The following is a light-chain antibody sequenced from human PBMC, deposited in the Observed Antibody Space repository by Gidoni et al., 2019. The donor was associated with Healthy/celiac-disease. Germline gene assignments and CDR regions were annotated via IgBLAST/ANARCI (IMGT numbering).Light chain of an antibody. CDR3: QSDDSSLSGSWV. CDR2: GNS. CDR1: SSNIGAGYY. V-gene: IGLV1-40*01. Sequence: QSVLTPPPAVSGAPGQRVTISCTGSSSNIGAGYYVHWYQQLPGTAPKLLIYGNSNRPSGVPDRFSGSKSGTSASLAITGLQAEDEADYYCQSDDSSLSGSWVFGGGTKLTVL. J-gene: IGLJ3*02.